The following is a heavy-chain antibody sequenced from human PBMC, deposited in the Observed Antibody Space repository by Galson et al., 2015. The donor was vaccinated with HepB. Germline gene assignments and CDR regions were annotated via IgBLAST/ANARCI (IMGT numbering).Heavy chain of an antibody. J-gene: IGHJ3*01. CDR3: VHRRSIPGTGKSSPDSDVFAF. V-gene: IGHV2-5*01. CDR1: GFSLNTGGMG. CDR2: LYWNDDK. D-gene: IGHD1-7*01. Sequence: PALVKPTQTLTLTCTFSGFSLNTGGMGVAWIRQPPGKALEWLALLYWNDDKRYSPSLKSRLTITKDTSRNQVLLTKTSVDPEDTATYYCVHRRSIPGTGKSSPDSDVFAFWGQGTMISVSS.